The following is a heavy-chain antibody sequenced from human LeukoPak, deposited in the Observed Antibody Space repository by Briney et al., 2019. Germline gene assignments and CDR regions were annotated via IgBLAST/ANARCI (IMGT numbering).Heavy chain of an antibody. V-gene: IGHV3-7*01. Sequence: GGSLRLSCAASGFTFSLYWMTWVRQAPGKGLQWVANINQDGSEKYYMDSVKGRFTISKDDSKNSLYLQMNSLRADDTAVYYCARWGQYFGGNWGQGTLVTVSS. CDR3: ARWGQYFGGN. CDR1: GFTFSLYW. CDR2: INQDGSEK. J-gene: IGHJ4*02. D-gene: IGHD3-10*01.